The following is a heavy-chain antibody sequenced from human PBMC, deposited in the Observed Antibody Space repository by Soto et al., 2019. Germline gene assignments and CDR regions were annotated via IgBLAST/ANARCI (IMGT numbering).Heavy chain of an antibody. Sequence: EVLLVESGGGLVKPGGSLRLSCAASGFTFNTYTMNWVRQAPGKGLEWVSSISSRSIYIYYAYSVTGRFTISRDDARNSLYLQMNSLRAEDTAVYYCAREEVSRPNTYHGLDVWGQGTTVTVSS. CDR2: ISSRSIYI. J-gene: IGHJ6*02. V-gene: IGHV3-21*01. CDR3: AREEVSRPNTYHGLDV. CDR1: GFTFNTYT.